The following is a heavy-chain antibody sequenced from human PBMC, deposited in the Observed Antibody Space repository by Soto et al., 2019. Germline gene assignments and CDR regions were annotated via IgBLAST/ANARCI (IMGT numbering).Heavy chain of an antibody. CDR3: ARVRRYYDFWSGYRNYYGMDV. CDR2: IYHSGST. Sequence: SETLSLTCAVSGGSISSGGYSWSWIRQPPGKGLEWIGYIYHSGSTYYNPSLKSRVTISVDRSKNQFSLKLSSVTAADTAVYYCARVRRYYDFWSGYRNYYGMDVWGQGTTVTVSS. D-gene: IGHD3-3*01. V-gene: IGHV4-30-2*01. CDR1: GGSISSGGYS. J-gene: IGHJ6*02.